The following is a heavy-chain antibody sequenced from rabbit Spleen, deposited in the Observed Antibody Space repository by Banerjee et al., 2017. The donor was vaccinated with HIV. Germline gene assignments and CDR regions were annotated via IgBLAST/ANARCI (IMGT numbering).Heavy chain of an antibody. CDR1: GFSFSDRDV. V-gene: IGHV1S45*01. Sequence: QEQLEESGGDLVKPEGSLTLTCKASGFSFSDRDVMCWVRQAPGKGLEWIACINTATGKAVYASWAKGRFTISSTSSTTVTLQMTSLTAADTATYFCARDTSSSFSSYGMDLWGPGTLVTVS. D-gene: IGHD1-1*01. CDR2: INTATGKA. CDR3: ARDTSSSFSSYGMDL. J-gene: IGHJ6*01.